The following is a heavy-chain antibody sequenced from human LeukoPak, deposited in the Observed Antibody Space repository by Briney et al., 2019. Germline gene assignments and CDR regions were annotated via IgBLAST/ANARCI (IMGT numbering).Heavy chain of an antibody. CDR2: ISAYNGNT. J-gene: IGHJ4*02. CDR1: GYTFTSYG. Sequence: ASVKVSCKASGYTFTSYGISWVRQAPGQGLEWMGWISAYNGNTNYAQKLQGRVTMTTDTSTSTAYVELRSLRSDDTAVYYCARVSLRGYSPIDYWGQGTLVTVSS. D-gene: IGHD5-12*01. V-gene: IGHV1-18*01. CDR3: ARVSLRGYSPIDY.